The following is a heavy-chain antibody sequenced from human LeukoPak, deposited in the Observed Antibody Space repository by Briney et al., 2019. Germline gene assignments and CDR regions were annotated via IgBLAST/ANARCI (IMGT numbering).Heavy chain of an antibody. CDR2: INHGGSI. D-gene: IGHD6-6*01. CDR1: GGPFTGYF. Sequence: SETLSLTCAAYGGPFTGYFWSWIRQPPGKGLEWIGEINHGGSINYNPSLKSRVTISRDTSKNQFSLNLYSVTAADTAVYYCAKVYSSWSRDCFDVWGPGTMVTVSS. V-gene: IGHV4-34*01. J-gene: IGHJ3*01. CDR3: AKVYSSWSRDCFDV.